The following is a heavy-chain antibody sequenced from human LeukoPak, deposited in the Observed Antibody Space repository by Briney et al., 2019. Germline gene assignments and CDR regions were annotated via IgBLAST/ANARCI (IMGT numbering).Heavy chain of an antibody. V-gene: IGHV3-21*01. CDR3: ARGPPLFDP. J-gene: IGHJ5*02. CDR2: ISGRGDNT. Sequence: GGSLRLSCAASGFSLSTYAMSWVRQAPGKGLEWVSSISGRGDNTRYADSVKGRFTISRDNAKNSLCLQMNSLRAEDTGVYYCARGPPLFDPWGQGTLVAVSS. CDR1: GFSLSTYA.